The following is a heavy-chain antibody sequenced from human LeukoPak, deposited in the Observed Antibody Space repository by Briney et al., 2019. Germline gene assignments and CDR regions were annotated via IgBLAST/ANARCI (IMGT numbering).Heavy chain of an antibody. D-gene: IGHD6-13*01. Sequence: GGSLRLSCAASGFTFSSYAMSWVRQAPGKGLEWVSAISGSGGSTYYADSVKGRLTISRDNSKNTLYLQMNSLRAEDTAVYYCAKDKPRYSSSWYVRFDPWGQGTLVTVSS. CDR2: ISGSGGST. J-gene: IGHJ5*02. CDR1: GFTFSSYA. CDR3: AKDKPRYSSSWYVRFDP. V-gene: IGHV3-23*01.